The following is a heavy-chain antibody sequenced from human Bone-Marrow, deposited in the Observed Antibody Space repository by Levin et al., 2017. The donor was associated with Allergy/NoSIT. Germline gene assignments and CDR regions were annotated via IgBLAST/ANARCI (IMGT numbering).Heavy chain of an antibody. CDR3: VRQLWGRTWRNAVTTFGLGF. Sequence: GASVKVSCEGSGYSFPNYWIGWVRQMPGKGLEWMGIIFPGDSDTRYSPSFQSQVTISAVKSINTAYLQWNSLRASDTAIYYCVRQLWGRTWRNAVTTFGLGFWGQGTLVTVSS. CDR2: IFPGDSDT. D-gene: IGHD3-10*02. J-gene: IGHJ4*02. CDR1: GYSFPNYW. V-gene: IGHV5-51*01.